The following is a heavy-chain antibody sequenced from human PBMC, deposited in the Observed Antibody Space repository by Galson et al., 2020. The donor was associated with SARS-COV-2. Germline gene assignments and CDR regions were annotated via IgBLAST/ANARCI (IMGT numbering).Heavy chain of an antibody. D-gene: IGHD3-22*01. CDR3: ARGLQRVNMMVVVLTSIEYFFDS. V-gene: IGHV4-34*01. CDR1: GGSFSGYY. Sequence: SETLSLTCAVYGGSFSGYYWTWIRQSPGKGLEWIGAISQIGRTKYNPSLKSRDSISEDTSKNQFSLKVNSVTAAGTAVYYCARGLQRVNMMVVVLTSIEYFFDSWGQGTLVTVSS. CDR2: ISQIGRT. J-gene: IGHJ4*02.